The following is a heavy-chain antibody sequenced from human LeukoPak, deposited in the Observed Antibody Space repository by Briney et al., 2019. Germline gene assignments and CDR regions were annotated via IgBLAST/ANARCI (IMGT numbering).Heavy chain of an antibody. J-gene: IGHJ1*01. D-gene: IGHD6-19*01. CDR3: ARGGKRAVAGTRSPQYFQH. Sequence: AGGSLRLSCAASGFTFSSYWMHWVRQAPGKGLVWVSRINSDGSSTSYADSVKGRFTISRDNAKNTLYLQMNSLRAEDTAVYYCARGGKRAVAGTRSPQYFQHWGQGTLVTVSS. V-gene: IGHV3-74*01. CDR1: GFTFSSYW. CDR2: INSDGSST.